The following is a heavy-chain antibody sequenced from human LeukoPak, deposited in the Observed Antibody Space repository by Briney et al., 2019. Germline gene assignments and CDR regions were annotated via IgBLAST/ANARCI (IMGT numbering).Heavy chain of an antibody. CDR1: GFTFSSYA. J-gene: IGHJ4*02. Sequence: GGSLRLSCAASGFTFSSYAVSWVRQAPGKGLEWVSTISGSGGSTYYADSVKGRFTISRDNSRNTLYLQVNSLRGEDTAVYYCAKDQPADGYNSIWGQGTLVTVSS. CDR3: AKDQPADGYNSI. CDR2: ISGSGGST. D-gene: IGHD5-24*01. V-gene: IGHV3-23*01.